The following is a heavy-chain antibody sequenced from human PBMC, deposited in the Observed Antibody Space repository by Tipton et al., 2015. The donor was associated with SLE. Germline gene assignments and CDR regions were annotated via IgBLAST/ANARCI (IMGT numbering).Heavy chain of an antibody. D-gene: IGHD6-19*01. Sequence: TLSLTCTVSGGSISSYYWGWIRQPPGKGLEWIGSIYYSGSTYYNPSLKSRVTISVDTSKNQFSLKLSSVTAADTAVYYCTRGIAVAGNPWAFDIWGQGTMVTVSS. CDR1: GGSISSYY. J-gene: IGHJ3*02. CDR3: TRGIAVAGNPWAFDI. CDR2: IYYSGST. V-gene: IGHV4-39*07.